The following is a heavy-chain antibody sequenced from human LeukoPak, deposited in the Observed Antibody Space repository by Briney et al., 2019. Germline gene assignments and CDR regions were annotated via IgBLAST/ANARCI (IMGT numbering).Heavy chain of an antibody. Sequence: SETLSLTRTVSGGSISSYYWSWIQQPPGKGLEWIGYIYYSGSTNYNPSLKSRVTISVDTSKNQFSLKLSSVTAADTAVYYCARDPDDAFDIWGQGTMVTVSS. D-gene: IGHD1-14*01. CDR1: GGSISSYY. J-gene: IGHJ3*02. CDR3: ARDPDDAFDI. CDR2: IYYSGST. V-gene: IGHV4-59*01.